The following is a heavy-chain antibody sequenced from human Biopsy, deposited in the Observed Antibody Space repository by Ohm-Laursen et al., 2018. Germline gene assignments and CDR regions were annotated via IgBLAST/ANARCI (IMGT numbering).Heavy chain of an antibody. CDR1: GFSFSNYE. CDR3: AREGELVADEYFDY. V-gene: IGHV3-48*03. CDR2: ITSSGRTI. J-gene: IGHJ4*02. Sequence: SLRLSCAATGFSFSNYEMHWVRQAPGRGLEWISYITSSGRTIYSADSVKGRFTISRDNAKNSLYLQMDRLRAEDTAVYYCAREGELVADEYFDYWGQGSLVTVSS. D-gene: IGHD6-13*01.